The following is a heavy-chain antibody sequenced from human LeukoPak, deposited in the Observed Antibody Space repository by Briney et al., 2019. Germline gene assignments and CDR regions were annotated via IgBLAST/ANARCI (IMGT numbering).Heavy chain of an antibody. J-gene: IGHJ6*03. Sequence: SETLSLTCSVSGGSISTYYWSWIRQPPGKGLEWIGYIYYSGSTNYNPSLKSRVTISVDTSKNQFSLKLSSVTAADTAVYYCARGESSSWYRYYYYYMDVWGKGTTVTISS. CDR1: GGSISTYY. CDR2: IYYSGST. D-gene: IGHD6-13*01. CDR3: ARGESSSWYRYYYYYMDV. V-gene: IGHV4-59*01.